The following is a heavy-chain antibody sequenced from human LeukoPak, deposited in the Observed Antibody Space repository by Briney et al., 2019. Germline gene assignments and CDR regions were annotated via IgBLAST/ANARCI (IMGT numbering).Heavy chain of an antibody. J-gene: IGHJ6*03. CDR2: INPNSGGT. CDR1: GYTFTGYY. D-gene: IGHD3-10*01. Sequence: ASVKVSCKASGYTFTGYYMHWVRQAPGQGLEWMGWINPNSGGTNYAQKFQGRVTMTRDTSISTAYMELSRLRSDDTAVYYCAMAMVRGVIRKLYYYMDVWGKGTTVTISS. CDR3: AMAMVRGVIRKLYYYMDV. V-gene: IGHV1-2*02.